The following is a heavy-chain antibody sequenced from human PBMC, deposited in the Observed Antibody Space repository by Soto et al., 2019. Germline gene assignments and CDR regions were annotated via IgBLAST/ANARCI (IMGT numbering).Heavy chain of an antibody. D-gene: IGHD3-10*01. V-gene: IGHV4-59*01. J-gene: IGHJ4*02. CDR2: IYYSGST. Sequence: SETLSLTCTVSGGSISSYYWSWIRQPPGKGLEWIGYIYYSGSTNYNLSLKSRVTISVDTSKNQFSLKLSSVTAADTAVYYCARSWDYYGTFSYWGQGTLVTVSS. CDR3: ARSWDYYGTFSY. CDR1: GGSISSYY.